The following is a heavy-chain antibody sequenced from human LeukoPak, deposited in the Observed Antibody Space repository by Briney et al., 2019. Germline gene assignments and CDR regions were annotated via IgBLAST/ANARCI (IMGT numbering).Heavy chain of an antibody. Sequence: GGSLRLSCAASGFTFSSYSMNWVRQAPGKGLEWVSSISSSSSYIYYADSVKGRFTISRDNAKNSLYLQMNSLRAEDTAVYYCARDVYYYDSSGYYRNYYFDYWGQGTLVTVSS. CDR3: ARDVYYYDSSGYYRNYYFDY. D-gene: IGHD3-22*01. J-gene: IGHJ4*02. CDR2: ISSSSSYI. V-gene: IGHV3-21*01. CDR1: GFTFSSYS.